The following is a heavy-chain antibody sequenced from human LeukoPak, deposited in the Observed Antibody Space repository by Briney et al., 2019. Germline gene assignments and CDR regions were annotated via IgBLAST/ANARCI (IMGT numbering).Heavy chain of an antibody. CDR3: ARGLPYYYGSGSYWSL. Sequence: SETLSLTCTVSGGSISSYYWSWIRQPAGKGLEWIGRIYTSGSTNYNPSLKSRVTVSVDTSKNQFSLKLNSVTAADTAVYYCARGLPYYYGSGSYWSLWGQGTLVTVSS. V-gene: IGHV4-4*07. D-gene: IGHD3-10*01. CDR1: GGSISSYY. CDR2: IYTSGST. J-gene: IGHJ4*02.